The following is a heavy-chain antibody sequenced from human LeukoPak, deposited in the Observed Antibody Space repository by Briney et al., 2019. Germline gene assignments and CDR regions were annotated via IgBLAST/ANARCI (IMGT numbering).Heavy chain of an antibody. CDR1: GFTFTSYA. D-gene: IGHD2-15*01. V-gene: IGHV3-23*01. CDR3: AKILGYCSGGSCVFDY. CDR2: ISDSGGST. J-gene: IGHJ4*02. Sequence: GGSLRLSCAASGFTFTSYAMSWVRQAPGKGLEWVSAISDSGGSTYYADFVKGRFTISRDNSKNTLYLQMNSLRAEDTAVYYCAKILGYCSGGSCVFDYWGQGTLVTVSS.